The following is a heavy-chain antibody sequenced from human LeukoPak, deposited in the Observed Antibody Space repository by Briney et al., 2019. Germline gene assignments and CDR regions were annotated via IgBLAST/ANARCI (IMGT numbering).Heavy chain of an antibody. V-gene: IGHV3-7*03. J-gene: IGHJ4*02. CDR2: IKQDGSEK. Sequence: GGSLRLSCAASGFTFSSYWLSWVRPAPGKGLECVANIKQDGSEKYYVDSVKGRFTISRDNAKNSLYLQMNSLRAEDTAVYYCAKDRSTTVSNTLGYFDYWGQGTLVTVSS. CDR1: GFTFSSYW. D-gene: IGHD2/OR15-2a*01. CDR3: AKDRSTTVSNTLGYFDY.